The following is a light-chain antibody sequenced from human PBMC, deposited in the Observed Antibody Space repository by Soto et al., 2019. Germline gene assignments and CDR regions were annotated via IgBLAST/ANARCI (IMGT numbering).Light chain of an antibody. CDR3: QQYNNWPLT. Sequence: ETVMTQTPATLSVSPGDRATLSCRASQSISTNLAWYQQKPGQAPRLLIYDASTRAIGIPARFSGSGSGTEFTLTISSLLSEDFAVYSCQQYNNWPLTFGGGTKVEIK. CDR1: QSISTN. J-gene: IGKJ4*01. V-gene: IGKV3D-15*01. CDR2: DAS.